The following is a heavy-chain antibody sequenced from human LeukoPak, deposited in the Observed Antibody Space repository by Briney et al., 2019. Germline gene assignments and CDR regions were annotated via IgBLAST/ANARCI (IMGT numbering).Heavy chain of an antibody. J-gene: IGHJ4*02. CDR2: IGSAGET. Sequence: GGSLRLSCAASGFTFSSYDMHWVRQAIGKGLEWVSVIGSAGETYYSGSVKGRFTVSRETAKSSLYLQMNSLRAGDSAVYYCARDLRAFCGGECAFHYWGQGTLVTVSS. CDR3: ARDLRAFCGGECAFHY. D-gene: IGHD2-21*01. CDR1: GFTFSSYD. V-gene: IGHV3-13*04.